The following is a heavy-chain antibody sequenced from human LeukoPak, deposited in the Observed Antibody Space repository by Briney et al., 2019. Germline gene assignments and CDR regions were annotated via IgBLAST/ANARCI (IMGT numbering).Heavy chain of an antibody. CDR1: GFTFSSYS. Sequence: GGSLRLSCAASGFTFSSYSMNWVRQAPGKGLEWVSSISSSSSYIYYVDSVKGRFTISRDNAKNSLYLQMNSLRAEDTAVYYCAREQGITIFGVAPSGYFDYWGQGTLVTVSS. D-gene: IGHD3-3*01. CDR3: AREQGITIFGVAPSGYFDY. V-gene: IGHV3-21*01. CDR2: ISSSSSYI. J-gene: IGHJ4*02.